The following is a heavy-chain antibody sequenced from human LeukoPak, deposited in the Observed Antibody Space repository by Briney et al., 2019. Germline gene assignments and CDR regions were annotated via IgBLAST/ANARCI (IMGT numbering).Heavy chain of an antibody. CDR1: GYTFTNYD. D-gene: IGHD5-24*01. V-gene: IGHV1-8*01. CDR3: ASRRDGYIDYYYGMDV. Sequence: GASVKVSCKASGYTFTNYDINWVRQATGQGLEWMGWMNPNSGNTGYAQKFQGRVTMTRNTSISTAYMELSSLRSEDTAVYYCASRRDGYIDYYYGMDVWGQGTTVTVSS. CDR2: MNPNSGNT. J-gene: IGHJ6*02.